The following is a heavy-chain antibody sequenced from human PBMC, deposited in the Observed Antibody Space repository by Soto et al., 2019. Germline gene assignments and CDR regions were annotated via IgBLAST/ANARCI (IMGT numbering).Heavy chain of an antibody. CDR3: ARDVFEVYCNGGRCYGEFDY. V-gene: IGHV4-34*01. D-gene: IGHD2-15*01. J-gene: IGHJ4*02. CDR1: GSSFSGSS. CDR2: INHSGST. Sequence: PETRSLTGALYGSSFSGSSWTWLCPPPGQGLEWIGEINHSGSTKYNPSLESRVNISLDPSKNHLSLKLSSVTAEDTAVYYCARDVFEVYCNGGRCYGEFDYWGQGTLVNVSS.